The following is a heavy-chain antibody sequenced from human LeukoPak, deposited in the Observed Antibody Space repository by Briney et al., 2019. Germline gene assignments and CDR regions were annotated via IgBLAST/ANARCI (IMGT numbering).Heavy chain of an antibody. CDR2: IYHSGST. Sequence: KPSETLSLTCAVSGSSISSGYYWGWIRQPPGKGLEWIGSIYHSGSTYYNPSLKSRVTISVDTSKNQFSLKLSSVTAADTAVYYCATSPYDFWSGYPTRFDYWGQGTLVTVSS. J-gene: IGHJ4*02. CDR3: ATSPYDFWSGYPTRFDY. D-gene: IGHD3-3*01. CDR1: GSSISSGYY. V-gene: IGHV4-38-2*01.